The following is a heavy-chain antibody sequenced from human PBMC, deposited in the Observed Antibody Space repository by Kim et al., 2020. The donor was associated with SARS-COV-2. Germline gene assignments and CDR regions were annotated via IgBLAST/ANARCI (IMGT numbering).Heavy chain of an antibody. V-gene: IGHV3-23*01. D-gene: IGHD6-19*01. CDR3: ATPVRTDSSGWPSGDY. J-gene: IGHJ4*02. Sequence: SVKGRFTISRDNSKNTLYLQMNSLRAEDTAVYYCATPVRTDSSGWPSGDYWGQGTLVTVSS.